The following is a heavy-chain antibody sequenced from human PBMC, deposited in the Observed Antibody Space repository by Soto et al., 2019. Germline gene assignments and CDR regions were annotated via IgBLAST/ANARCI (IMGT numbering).Heavy chain of an antibody. J-gene: IGHJ4*02. CDR1: GFTFSSYG. V-gene: IGHV3-30*18. D-gene: IGHD1-26*01. CDR2: ISYDGSNK. CDR3: AEVVGATTNSGLDY. Sequence: QVQLVESGGGVVQPGRSLRLSCAASGFTFSSYGMHWVRQAPGKGLEWVAVISYDGSNKYYADSVKGRFTISRDNSKNTVYLQMNSLRAEDTVVYYCAEVVGATTNSGLDYWGQGTLVTVSS.